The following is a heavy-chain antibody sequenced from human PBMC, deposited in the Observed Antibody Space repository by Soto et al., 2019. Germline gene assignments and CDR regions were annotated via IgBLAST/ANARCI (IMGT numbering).Heavy chain of an antibody. CDR2: IYSAGNT. J-gene: IGHJ6*02. CDR1: GFTVSSNY. D-gene: IGHD2-15*01. Sequence: PGGYLRLSCAASGFTVSSNYMSWVRQAPGKGLEWISIIYSAGNTYYADSVKGRFTISRDNSKNTLYLQMNSLGAEDTAVYYCARDFVVGGTTINYYYGMDVWGQGTTVTVSS. V-gene: IGHV3-66*01. CDR3: ARDFVVGGTTINYYYGMDV.